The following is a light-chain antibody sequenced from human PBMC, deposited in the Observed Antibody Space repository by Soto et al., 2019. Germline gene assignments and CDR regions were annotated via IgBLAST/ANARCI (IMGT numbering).Light chain of an antibody. CDR3: SAYTTSSTLI. Sequence: QSVLTQPPSVSGSPGQSVTISCTGTSSDVGGYNRVSWYQQPPGTAPKLLIYEVTYRPSGVPDRFSGSKSGNTASLTISGLQAEDEANYYCSAYTTSSTLIFGGGTKLTVL. CDR1: SSDVGGYNR. CDR2: EVT. J-gene: IGLJ2*01. V-gene: IGLV2-18*02.